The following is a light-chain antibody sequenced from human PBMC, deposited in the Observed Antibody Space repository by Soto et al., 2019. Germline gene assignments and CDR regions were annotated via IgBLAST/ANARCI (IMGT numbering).Light chain of an antibody. Sequence: QSVLAQPASVSGSPGQSNTISCPGTSRDVGFSNLVFWYQHRPGNAPKFLLYEGSKRPSGVYNRFSSSKSGHTSSLTISGLQAEDDAYYYCCSYAGSSYYVLGSGTKV. CDR1: SRDVGFSNL. CDR2: EGS. V-gene: IGLV2-23*01. CDR3: CSYAGSSYYV. J-gene: IGLJ1*01.